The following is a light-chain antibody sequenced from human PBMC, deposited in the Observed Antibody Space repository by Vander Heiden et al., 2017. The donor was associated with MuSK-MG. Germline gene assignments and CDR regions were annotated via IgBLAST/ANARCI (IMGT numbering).Light chain of an antibody. CDR1: QSVLYSSDNKNY. CDR2: WAS. J-gene: IGKJ1*01. Sequence: DIAMTQPPDSLAVSLRETATINCKSSQSVLYSSDNKNYLAWYQQKPGQPPKLLIHWASTRESGVPDRFSGSGSGTDFTLTISRLQAEDVAVYYCQQYDNSLWTFGQGTKVEIK. V-gene: IGKV4-1*01. CDR3: QQYDNSLWT.